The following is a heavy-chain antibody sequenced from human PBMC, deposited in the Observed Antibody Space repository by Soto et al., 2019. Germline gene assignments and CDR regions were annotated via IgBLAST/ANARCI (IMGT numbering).Heavy chain of an antibody. Sequence: QVQLVQSGAEVKEPGDSVRVSCEASGYTFTAYYIHWVRQAPGQGLEWMGWINPTFGDTTYAQDFQGRVFMTRDMSISTVYMELSRLTSDDTAIYYCSRNMDYYYGPGSGNGHGFWGQGTTVTVFS. CDR1: GYTFTAYY. D-gene: IGHD3-10*01. CDR3: SRNMDYYYGPGSGNGHGF. CDR2: INPTFGDT. V-gene: IGHV1-2*02. J-gene: IGHJ6*02.